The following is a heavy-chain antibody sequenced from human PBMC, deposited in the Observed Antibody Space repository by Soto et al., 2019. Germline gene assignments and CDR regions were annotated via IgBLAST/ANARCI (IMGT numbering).Heavy chain of an antibody. D-gene: IGHD2-15*01. J-gene: IGHJ4*02. CDR2: INPSGGDT. V-gene: IGHV1-46*01. CDR3: AIASGDIV. Sequence: ASVKGSCTASGYTFTDYYIHWVRQAPGQGLEWMGVINPSGGDTRYGKKFQGRVTMTRDTSTSTVYLELSSLRSEDTAVFYCAIASGDIVWGQGTQVTVSS. CDR1: GYTFTDYY.